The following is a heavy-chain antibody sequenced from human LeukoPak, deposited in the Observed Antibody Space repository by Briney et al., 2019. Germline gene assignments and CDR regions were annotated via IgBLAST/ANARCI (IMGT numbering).Heavy chain of an antibody. Sequence: PSETLSLTCTVSGGSINNGNHFWTWIRQPAGKGLEWIGRIFTGGSTNYNPSLESRLTMSIDTSKNQFSLKLNSVTAADTAVYYCARQDYYGSGSYGTPDAFDIWGQGTMVTVSS. D-gene: IGHD3-10*01. CDR2: IFTGGST. J-gene: IGHJ3*02. CDR1: GGSINNGNHF. CDR3: ARQDYYGSGSYGTPDAFDI. V-gene: IGHV4-61*02.